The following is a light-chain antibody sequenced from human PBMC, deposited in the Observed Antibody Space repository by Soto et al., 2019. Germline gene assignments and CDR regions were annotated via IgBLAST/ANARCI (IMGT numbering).Light chain of an antibody. Sequence: DIQMTQSPSTLSASVGDRVTITCRASQSISSWLAWYQQKPGKAPKFLIYDASSLESGVPSRFSGSVSGTEFTLTISSLQPDDIATYYCQQYNSYPTFGQGTKVDIK. CDR2: DAS. J-gene: IGKJ1*01. CDR1: QSISSW. V-gene: IGKV1-5*01. CDR3: QQYNSYPT.